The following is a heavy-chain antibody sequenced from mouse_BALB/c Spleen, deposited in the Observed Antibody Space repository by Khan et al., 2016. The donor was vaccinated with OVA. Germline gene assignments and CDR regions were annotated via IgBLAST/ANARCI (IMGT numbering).Heavy chain of an antibody. CDR2: ISTGGTYT. CDR1: GFTFSTYG. Sequence: EVELVESGGDLVKPGGSLKLSCAASGFTFSTYGMSWVRQTPEKRLEWVATISTGGTYTYYPDSVKCRFTISRDNAKNTLYLQLSSLKSEDTAIYYCSRLAYYYNSEGFAYWGQGTLVTVSA. V-gene: IGHV5-6*01. J-gene: IGHJ3*01. CDR3: SRLAYYYNSEGFAY. D-gene: IGHD1-1*01.